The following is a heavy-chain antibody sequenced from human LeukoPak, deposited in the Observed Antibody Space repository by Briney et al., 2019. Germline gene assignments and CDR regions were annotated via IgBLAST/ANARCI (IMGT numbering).Heavy chain of an antibody. CDR3: ARGKEATHFDY. D-gene: IGHD5-12*01. Sequence: ETLSLTCTVSGGSISSYYWRWIRQPAGKGLEWIGRIYTSGSTNYNPSLKSRVTMAVDTSKNQFSLKLSSVTAADTAVYYCARGKEATHFDYWGQGTLVTVSS. CDR1: GGSISSYY. CDR2: IYTSGST. J-gene: IGHJ4*02. V-gene: IGHV4-4*07.